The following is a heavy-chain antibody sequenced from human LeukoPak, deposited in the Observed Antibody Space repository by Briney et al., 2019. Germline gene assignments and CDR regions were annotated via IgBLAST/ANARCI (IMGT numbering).Heavy chain of an antibody. CDR3: ARGGVIAVAGTLDY. Sequence: SEPLSLTCTVSGGSISSYYWSWIRQPPGKGLEWIGYIYYSGSTNYNPSLKSRVTISVDTSKNQFSLKLSSVTAADTAVYYCARGGVIAVAGTLDYWGQGTLVTVSS. CDR1: GGSISSYY. V-gene: IGHV4-59*08. D-gene: IGHD6-19*01. CDR2: IYYSGST. J-gene: IGHJ4*02.